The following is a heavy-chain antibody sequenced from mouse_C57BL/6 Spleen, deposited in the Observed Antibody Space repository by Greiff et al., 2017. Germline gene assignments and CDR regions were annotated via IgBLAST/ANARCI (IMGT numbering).Heavy chain of an antibody. Sequence: VQLKESGAELVRPGASVKLSCTASGFNIKDYYMHWVKQRREQGLEWIGRIDPEDGDTEYAQKFQGKATMTADNSSNTAYLQLSSLTSEDTAVYCCTTGDCGSGYEFAYWGQGTLVTVSA. CDR1: GFNIKDYY. D-gene: IGHD1-1*01. CDR3: TTGDCGSGYEFAY. V-gene: IGHV14-1*01. CDR2: IDPEDGDT. J-gene: IGHJ3*01.